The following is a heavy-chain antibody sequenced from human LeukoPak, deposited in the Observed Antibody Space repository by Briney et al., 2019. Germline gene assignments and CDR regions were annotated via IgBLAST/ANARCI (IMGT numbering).Heavy chain of an antibody. D-gene: IGHD5-12*01. CDR2: IYSGGST. CDR1: GFTFSSYG. Sequence: PGRSLRLSCAASGFTFSSYGMHWVRQAPGKGLEWVSVIYSGGSTYYADSVKGRFTISRDNSKNTLYLQMNSLRAEDTAVYYCARDGIVATPGRRGAFDIWGQGTMVTVSS. CDR3: ARDGIVATPGRRGAFDI. J-gene: IGHJ3*02. V-gene: IGHV3-66*01.